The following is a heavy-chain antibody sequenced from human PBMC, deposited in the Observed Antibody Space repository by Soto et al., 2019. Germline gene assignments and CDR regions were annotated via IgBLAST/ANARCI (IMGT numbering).Heavy chain of an antibody. V-gene: IGHV3-30*18. J-gene: IGHJ4*02. CDR3: AKEMFPRTVLDSSSPWGDF. D-gene: IGHD2-15*01. CDR1: GFTFSEYG. CDR2: ISYGGSHK. Sequence: GSLRPSCTASGFTFSEYGIHWVRQAPGKGLEWVAVISYGGSHKYYAGSVKGRFTISRDDSKNTVYLQMNSLKTDDTAVYYCAKEMFPRTVLDSSSPWGDFWGRGSLVTSPQ.